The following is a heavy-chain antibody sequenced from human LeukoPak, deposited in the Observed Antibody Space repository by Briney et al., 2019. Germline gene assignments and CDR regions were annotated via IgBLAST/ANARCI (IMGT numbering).Heavy chain of an antibody. V-gene: IGHV3-23*01. CDR1: GFTFSSYA. D-gene: IGHD4-11*01. J-gene: IGHJ5*02. CDR2: ISGSGGST. Sequence: GGSLRLSCAASGFTFSSYAMSWVRQAPGKGLEWVSAISGSGGSTYYADSVKGRFTISRDNSKNTLYLQMNSLRAEDTAVYYCAKDTGGATVTDNWFDPWGQGTLVTVSS. CDR3: AKDTGGATVTDNWFDP.